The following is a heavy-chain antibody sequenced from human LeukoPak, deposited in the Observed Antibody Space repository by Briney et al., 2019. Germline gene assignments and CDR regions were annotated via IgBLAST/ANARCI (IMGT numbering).Heavy chain of an antibody. CDR2: ISAYNGNT. V-gene: IGHV1-18*01. D-gene: IGHD2-15*01. CDR3: ARASYCSDGSCYSDY. CDR1: GCTFISYS. Sequence: ASVTVSCKASGCTFISYSISWVRQAPGQGLEWMGWISAYNGNTIYAQKVKGRVTMTTDTSTSTAYMELRSLKSDDTAVYYCARASYCSDGSCYSDYWGEGTLVTVSS. J-gene: IGHJ4*02.